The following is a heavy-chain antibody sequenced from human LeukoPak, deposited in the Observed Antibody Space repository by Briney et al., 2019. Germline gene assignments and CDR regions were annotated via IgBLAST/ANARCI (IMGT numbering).Heavy chain of an antibody. CDR2: INSDGSST. CDR1: GFTFSSYW. D-gene: IGHD3-10*01. V-gene: IGHV3-74*01. CDR3: ARANYYGSGRAAFDI. J-gene: IGHJ3*02. Sequence: GGSLRLSCAASGFTFSSYWMHWVRQAPGKGLVWVSRINSDGSSTSYADSVKGRFTISRDNAKNTLYLQMNSLRAEDTAVYYCARANYYGSGRAAFDIWGKGTMVTVSS.